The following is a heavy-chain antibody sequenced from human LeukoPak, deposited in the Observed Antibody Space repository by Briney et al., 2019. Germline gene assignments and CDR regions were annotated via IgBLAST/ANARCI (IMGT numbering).Heavy chain of an antibody. Sequence: PSETLSLTCTVSGGSISSSSYYWGWIRQPPGTGLEWVSYISSSGSTIYYADSVKGRFTISRDNAKNSLYLQMNSLRAEDTAVYYCAREDRRSSWYSNNWFDPWGQGTLVTVSS. CDR3: AREDRRSSWYSNNWFDP. V-gene: IGHV3-11*04. CDR2: ISSSGSTI. D-gene: IGHD6-13*01. CDR1: GGSISSSSYY. J-gene: IGHJ5*02.